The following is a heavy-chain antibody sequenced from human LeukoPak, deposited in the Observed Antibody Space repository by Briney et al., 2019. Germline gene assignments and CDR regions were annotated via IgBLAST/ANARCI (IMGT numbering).Heavy chain of an antibody. CDR2: IIPIFGTA. Sequence: GASVTVSCKASGGTFSSYAISWVRQAPGQGLEWMGGIIPIFGTANYAQKFQGRVTITADESTSTAYMELSSLRSEDTAVYYCARGADDYSITGEGVDYWGQGTLVTVSS. D-gene: IGHD4-11*01. CDR3: ARGADDYSITGEGVDY. V-gene: IGHV1-69*13. CDR1: GGTFSSYA. J-gene: IGHJ4*02.